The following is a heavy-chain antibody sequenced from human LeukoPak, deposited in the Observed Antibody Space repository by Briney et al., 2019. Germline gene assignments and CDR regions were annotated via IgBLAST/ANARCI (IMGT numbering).Heavy chain of an antibody. CDR2: IRFDGSHK. D-gene: IGHD5-24*01. V-gene: IGHV3-30*02. Sequence: PGGSLRLSCAASGFTFNNYCIHWVRQAPGKGLEWVAIIRFDGSHKYYVDSAKGRFTISRDNSKNTLSLQMNSLRTEDTAVYYCARDGGPDGYHLVFDYWGQGTLVTVSS. J-gene: IGHJ4*02. CDR3: ARDGGPDGYHLVFDY. CDR1: GFTFNNYC.